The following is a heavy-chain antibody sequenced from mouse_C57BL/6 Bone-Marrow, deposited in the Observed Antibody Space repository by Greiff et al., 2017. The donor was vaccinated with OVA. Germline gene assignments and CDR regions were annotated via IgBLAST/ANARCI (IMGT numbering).Heavy chain of an antibody. CDR1: GYTFTSYW. CDR3: ARSGPGTWFAY. J-gene: IGHJ3*01. Sequence: QVQLQQPGAELVMPGASVKLSCKASGYTFTSYWMHWVKQRPGQGLEWIGEIDPSDSYTNYNQKFKGKATLTVDKSSSTAYMQLSSLTSEDSAVYYCARSGPGTWFAYWGQGTLVTVSA. CDR2: IDPSDSYT. V-gene: IGHV1-69*01. D-gene: IGHD3-2*02.